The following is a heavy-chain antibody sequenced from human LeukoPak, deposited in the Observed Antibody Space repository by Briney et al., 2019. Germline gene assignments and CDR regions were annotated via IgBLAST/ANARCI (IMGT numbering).Heavy chain of an antibody. J-gene: IGHJ4*02. CDR1: GFTFSDYY. CDR2: ISSSGSTV. D-gene: IGHD5-18*01. V-gene: IGHV3-11*04. Sequence: GGSLRLSCAASGFTFSDYYMSWIRQAPGKGLEWVPYISSSGSTVYYADPVKGRFTISRDNAKNSLYLQMNSLRAEDTAVYYCARARGYTSVGNYWGQGTLVTVSS. CDR3: ARARGYTSVGNY.